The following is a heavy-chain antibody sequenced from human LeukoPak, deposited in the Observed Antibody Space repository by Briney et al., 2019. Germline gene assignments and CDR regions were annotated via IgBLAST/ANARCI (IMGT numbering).Heavy chain of an antibody. CDR3: ARGKGYFDY. CDR2: ISSSSSTI. V-gene: IGHV3-48*01. J-gene: IGHJ4*02. Sequence: PGGSLRLSCAASVFTLSSYSMNWVRQAPGEGLEWVSYISSSSSTIYYADSVKGRFTISRDNAKNSLYLQMNSLRAEDTAVYYCARGKGYFDYWGQGTLVTVSS. CDR1: VFTLSSYS.